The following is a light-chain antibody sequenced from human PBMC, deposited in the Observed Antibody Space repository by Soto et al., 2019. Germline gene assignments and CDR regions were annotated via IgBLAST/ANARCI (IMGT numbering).Light chain of an antibody. CDR3: QQSGSSPLT. Sequence: EIVLTQSPGTLSLSPGERATLSCRASQSVSNNYLAWYQQKPGQAPRLLIYGASSRATGIPDRFSGNGSATDFTLTISRLEPEDFAVYFCQQSGSSPLTFGGGTKVEIK. CDR2: GAS. V-gene: IGKV3-20*01. CDR1: QSVSNNY. J-gene: IGKJ4*01.